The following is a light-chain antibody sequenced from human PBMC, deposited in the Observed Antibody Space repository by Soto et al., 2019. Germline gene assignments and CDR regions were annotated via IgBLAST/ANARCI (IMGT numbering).Light chain of an antibody. CDR3: QQYENIPT. CDR2: DAS. Sequence: DIQMTQSPSSLSASVGDRVNITCRASQNINNYLNWYQHKPGRAPKLLICDASNLEAGVPSRFRGSGSGTDFTFTIRRLKPEDIATDYCQQYENIPTFGQGTRREIK. V-gene: IGKV1-33*01. J-gene: IGKJ5*01. CDR1: QNINNY.